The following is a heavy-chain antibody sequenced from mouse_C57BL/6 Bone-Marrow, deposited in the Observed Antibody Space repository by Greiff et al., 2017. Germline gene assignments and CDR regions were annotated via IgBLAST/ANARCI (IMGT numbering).Heavy chain of an antibody. Sequence: VQLQQSGAELARPGASVKLSCKASGYTFTSYGISWVKQRTGQGLEWIGEIYPRSGNTYYNEKFKGKATLTADKSSSTAYMELRSLTSEDSAVYFCARGAYSFFDAMDYWGQGTSVTVSS. D-gene: IGHD2-12*01. CDR2: IYPRSGNT. J-gene: IGHJ4*01. CDR1: GYTFTSYG. V-gene: IGHV1-81*01. CDR3: ARGAYSFFDAMDY.